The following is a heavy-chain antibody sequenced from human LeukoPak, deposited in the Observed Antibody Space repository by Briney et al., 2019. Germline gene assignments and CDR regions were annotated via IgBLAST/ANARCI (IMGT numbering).Heavy chain of an antibody. Sequence: SETLSLTCTVSGGSISSSSYYWGWIRQPPGKGLEWIGSIYYSGSTYYNPSLKSRVTISVDTSKNQFSLKLSSVTAADTAVYYCARGVNYDFFYNRYYFDYWGQGTLVTVSS. CDR1: GGSISSSSYY. V-gene: IGHV4-39*07. CDR3: ARGVNYDFFYNRYYFDY. CDR2: IYYSGST. D-gene: IGHD3-3*01. J-gene: IGHJ4*02.